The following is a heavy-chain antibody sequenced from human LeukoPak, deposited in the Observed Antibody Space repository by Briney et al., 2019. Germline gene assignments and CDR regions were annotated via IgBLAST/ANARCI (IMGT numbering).Heavy chain of an antibody. CDR2: ISAYNGNT. J-gene: IGHJ6*03. CDR1: GYTFTSYG. CDR3: ARVLRYFDWLSSYYMDV. V-gene: IGHV1-18*01. D-gene: IGHD3-9*01. Sequence: ASVKVSCKASGYTFTSYGISWVRQAPGQGLEWMGWISAYNGNTNYAQKLQGRVTMTTDTSTSTAYMELRSLRSDDTAVYYCARVLRYFDWLSSYYMDVWGKGTTVTVSS.